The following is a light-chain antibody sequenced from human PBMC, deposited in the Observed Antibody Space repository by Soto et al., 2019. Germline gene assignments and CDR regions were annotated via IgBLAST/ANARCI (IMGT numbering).Light chain of an antibody. J-gene: IGLJ1*01. CDR2: EVS. Sequence: QSALTQPASVSGSPGQSITISGTGTSSDVGGFNYVSWYQQHPGKAPKLMIYEVSNRPSGISNRFSGSKSGNTAYLIISGLQAEDEADYYGSSYTTSSALDVFGTGTKVTVL. CDR3: SSYTTSSALDV. V-gene: IGLV2-14*01. CDR1: SSDVGGFNY.